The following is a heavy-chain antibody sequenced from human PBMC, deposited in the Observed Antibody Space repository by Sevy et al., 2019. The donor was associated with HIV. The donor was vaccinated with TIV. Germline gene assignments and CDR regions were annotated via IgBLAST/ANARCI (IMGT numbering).Heavy chain of an antibody. V-gene: IGHV1-24*01. CDR2: FDPEDGET. Sequence: ASVKVSCKVSGYTLTELSMHWVRQAPGKGREWMGGFDPEDGETIYAQKFQGRVTMTKDKSTDTAYMELSSLRSEDTAEYYCATDPGSGCFDYWGQGTLVTVSS. D-gene: IGHD3-10*01. J-gene: IGHJ4*02. CDR3: ATDPGSGCFDY. CDR1: GYTLTELS.